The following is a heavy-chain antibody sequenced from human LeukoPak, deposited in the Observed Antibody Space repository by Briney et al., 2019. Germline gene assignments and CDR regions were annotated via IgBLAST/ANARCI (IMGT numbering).Heavy chain of an antibody. J-gene: IGHJ5*02. D-gene: IGHD1-1*01. CDR3: ARGKGYFDP. Sequence: GGSLRLSCAASGFTFSSYWMNWARQAPGKGLEWVASINHNGNVNYYVDSVKGRFTISRDNAKNSLYLQMNSLRAEDTAVYYCARGKGYFDPWGQGTLVTVSS. V-gene: IGHV3-7*01. CDR1: GFTFSSYW. CDR2: INHNGNVN.